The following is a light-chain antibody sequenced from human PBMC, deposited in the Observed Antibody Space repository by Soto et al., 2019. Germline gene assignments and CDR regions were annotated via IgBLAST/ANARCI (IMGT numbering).Light chain of an antibody. J-gene: IGLJ1*01. CDR1: SSDVGGYNY. CDR3: SSYTSSGTYV. CDR2: DVS. Sequence: QSALTQPASVSGSPGQSITISCTGTSSDVGGYNYVSWYQQHPGKAHKLMIYDVSNRPSGVSNRFSGSKSGNTASLTISGLQDEDEADYYCSSYTSSGTYVFGTGTKLTVL. V-gene: IGLV2-14*01.